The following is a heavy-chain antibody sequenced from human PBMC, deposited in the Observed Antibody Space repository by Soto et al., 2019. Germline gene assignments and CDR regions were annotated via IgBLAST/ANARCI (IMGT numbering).Heavy chain of an antibody. J-gene: IGHJ4*02. CDR3: ARSHYTYGLLIDY. D-gene: IGHD2-8*01. Sequence: SETLSLTCSVSGDSITTNGYYCGWIRQPPGKGLQWIGNVYSTGSTFSHPSLTSRVFISVDTSKNKFSLRLTSVTAADTAVYYCARSHYTYGLLIDYWGPGIMVTVSS. CDR2: VYSTGST. CDR1: GDSITTNGYY. V-gene: IGHV4-39*01.